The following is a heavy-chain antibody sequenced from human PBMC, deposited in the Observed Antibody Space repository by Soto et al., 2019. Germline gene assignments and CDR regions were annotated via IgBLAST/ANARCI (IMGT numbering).Heavy chain of an antibody. J-gene: IGHJ4*02. CDR1: GGSFSGYY. D-gene: IGHD2-8*02. CDR3: ARDKITGLFAY. CDR2: INHSGST. V-gene: IGHV4-34*01. Sequence: QVQLQQWGAGLLKPSETLSLTCAVYGGSFSGYYWTWIRQTPGTGLEWIGEINHSGSTNYNPSLNGRVTMSVDTSKNQFSLKLTSVTAADPVVYYCARDKITGLFAYWGQGALVTVSS.